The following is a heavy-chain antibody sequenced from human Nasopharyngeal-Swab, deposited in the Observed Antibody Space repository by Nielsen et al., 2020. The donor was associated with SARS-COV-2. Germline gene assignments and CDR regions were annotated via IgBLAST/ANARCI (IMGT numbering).Heavy chain of an antibody. CDR1: GFTFDDYA. J-gene: IGHJ4*02. Sequence: SLKISCAASGFTFDDYAMHWVRQAPGKGLEWVSGISWNSDSIGYAESVQGRFTISRDNAKNSLYLQMNSLRAEDTALYYCAKARRTDTYGYECFDSWGQGTLVTVSS. CDR2: ISWNSDSI. D-gene: IGHD5-18*01. CDR3: AKARRTDTYGYECFDS. V-gene: IGHV3-9*01.